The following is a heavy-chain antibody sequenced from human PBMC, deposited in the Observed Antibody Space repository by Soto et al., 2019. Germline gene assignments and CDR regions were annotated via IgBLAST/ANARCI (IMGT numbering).Heavy chain of an antibody. Sequence: ETLSLTCTVSGGSISSYYWSWIRQPPGKGLEWIGYIYYSGSTNYNPSLKSRVTISVDTSKNQFSLKLSSVTAADTAVYYCARGWQIAQLAPYNWFDPWGQGTLVTVSS. D-gene: IGHD2-2*01. V-gene: IGHV4-59*12. CDR2: IYYSGST. CDR1: GGSISSYY. J-gene: IGHJ5*02. CDR3: ARGWQIAQLAPYNWFDP.